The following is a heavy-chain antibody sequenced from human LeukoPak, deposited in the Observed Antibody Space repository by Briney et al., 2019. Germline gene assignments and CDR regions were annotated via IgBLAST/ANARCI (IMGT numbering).Heavy chain of an antibody. V-gene: IGHV4-30-4*08. CDR2: IYYSGST. J-gene: IGHJ6*03. Sequence: PSQTLSLTCTVSGGSISNGDYYWSWIRQPPGKGLEWIGYIYYSGSTYYNPSLKSRVTISVDTSKNQFSLKLSSVTAADTAVYYCARVAYYYYYYMDVWGKGTTVTVSS. CDR1: GGSISNGDYY. CDR3: ARVAYYYYYYMDV.